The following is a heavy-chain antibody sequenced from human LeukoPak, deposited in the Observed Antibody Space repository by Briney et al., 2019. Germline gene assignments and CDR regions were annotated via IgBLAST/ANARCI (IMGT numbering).Heavy chain of an antibody. V-gene: IGHV4-59*01. CDR3: ARAGGGIAAAGHFDY. CDR1: GGSISSYY. J-gene: IGHJ4*02. Sequence: PSETLSLTCTVSGGSISSYYWSWIRQPPGKGLEWIGYIYYSGSTNYNPSLKSRVTISVDTSKNQFSLKLSSVTAADTAVYYCARAGGGIAAAGHFDYWGQGTLVTVSS. CDR2: IYYSGST. D-gene: IGHD6-13*01.